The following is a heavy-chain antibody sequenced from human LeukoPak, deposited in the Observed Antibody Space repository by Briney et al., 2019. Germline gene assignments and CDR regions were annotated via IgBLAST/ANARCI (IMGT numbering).Heavy chain of an antibody. CDR2: ISSSGSVK. D-gene: IGHD3-3*01. CDR3: ARDDFWSADPAPFDY. J-gene: IGHJ4*02. CDR1: GFTFSNYW. Sequence: GGSLRLSCAASGFTFSNYWMHWVRQAPGKGLEWVSYISSSGSVKSYADSVKGRFTIFRDNAKNSLYLQMNSLRVEDTAVYYCARDDFWSADPAPFDYWGQGTLVTVSS. V-gene: IGHV3-48*04.